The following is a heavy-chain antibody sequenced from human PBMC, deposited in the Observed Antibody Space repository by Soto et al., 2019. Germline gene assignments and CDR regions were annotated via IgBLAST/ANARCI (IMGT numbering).Heavy chain of an antibody. CDR2: ISGTGGST. D-gene: IGHD3-10*01. Sequence: VQLLESGGGLVQPGGSLRISCAASGFTFSRYAMSWVRQAPGKGLEWVSAISGTGGSTYYGDSLKGRFTISRDNSKNTLYLQMHSLRAEDTALYYCAKDVKGSGSLPSYYYGMDVWGQGTTVTVSS. CDR1: GFTFSRYA. J-gene: IGHJ6*02. V-gene: IGHV3-23*01. CDR3: AKDVKGSGSLPSYYYGMDV.